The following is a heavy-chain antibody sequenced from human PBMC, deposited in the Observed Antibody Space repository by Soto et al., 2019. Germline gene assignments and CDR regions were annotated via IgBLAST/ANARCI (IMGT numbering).Heavy chain of an antibody. V-gene: IGHV4-30-4*01. CDR3: ARADYYDSSGYTYFDY. CDR2: IYYSGST. Sequence: KASETLSLTCTVSGGSIGGGDYYWSWIRQPPGKGLEWIGYIYYSGSTYYNPSLKSRVTISVDTSKNQFSLKLSSVTAADTAVYYCARADYYDSSGYTYFDYWGQGTLVTVSS. D-gene: IGHD3-22*01. CDR1: GGSIGGGDYY. J-gene: IGHJ4*02.